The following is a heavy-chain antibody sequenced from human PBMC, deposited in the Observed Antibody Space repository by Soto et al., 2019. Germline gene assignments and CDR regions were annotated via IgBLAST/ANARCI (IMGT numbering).Heavy chain of an antibody. CDR3: AKDFCAHQLLLSFDY. V-gene: IGHV3-23*01. CDR1: GFTFSRYN. J-gene: IGHJ4*02. Sequence: PGGSLRLSCAVSGFTFSRYNMNWVRQAPGKGLEWVAAISGFGGSTYYADSVKGRFTISRDNSKNTLSLQMNSLTAEDSAVYYCAKDFCAHQLLLSFDYWGQGALVTVSS. CDR2: ISGFGGST. D-gene: IGHD2-21*02.